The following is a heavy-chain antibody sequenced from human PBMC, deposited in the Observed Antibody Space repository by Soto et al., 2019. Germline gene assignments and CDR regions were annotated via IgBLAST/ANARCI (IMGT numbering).Heavy chain of an antibody. V-gene: IGHV3-7*03. Sequence: EVQLVESGGGLVQPGGSLRLSCAASGFTFSSDWLSWVRQAPGKGLEWVANIKQDGSEKYYLDSVTGGFTISRDNTKNSLYLDLDRLRADDTGVYDCAREVRWATIFGVVPGGMDVWGQGTTVTVSS. D-gene: IGHD3-3*01. CDR3: AREVRWATIFGVVPGGMDV. CDR1: GFTFSSDW. CDR2: IKQDGSEK. J-gene: IGHJ6*02.